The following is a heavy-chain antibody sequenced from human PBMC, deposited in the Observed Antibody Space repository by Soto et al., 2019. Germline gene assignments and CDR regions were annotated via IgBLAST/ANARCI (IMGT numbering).Heavy chain of an antibody. CDR3: ARDLRRSEGRTTGY. CDR1: GYTFTGYY. CDR2: INPNSGGT. V-gene: IGHV1-2*02. D-gene: IGHD1-7*01. J-gene: IGHJ4*02. Sequence: QVQLVQSGAEVKKPGASVKVSCKASGYTFTGYYMHWVRQAPGQGLEWMGWINPNSGGTNYAQKFQGRVPMTRETSIRTAYMGLGRWGSDDTAVYYCARDLRRSEGRTTGYWGQGTLVTVSS.